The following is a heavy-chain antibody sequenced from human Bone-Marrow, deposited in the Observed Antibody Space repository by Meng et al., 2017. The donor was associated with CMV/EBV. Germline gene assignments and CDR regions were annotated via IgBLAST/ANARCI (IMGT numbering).Heavy chain of an antibody. V-gene: IGHV1-8*01. CDR1: GYTFTSYD. Sequence: ASVKVSCKASGYTFTSYDINWVRQATGQGLEWMGWMNPNSGNTGYAQKLQGRVTMTRNTSISTAYMELSSLRSEDTAVYYCARVRHYGSGDYYYGMDVWGQGTTVTVSS. CDR3: ARVRHYGSGDYYYGMDV. D-gene: IGHD3-10*01. CDR2: MNPNSGNT. J-gene: IGHJ6*02.